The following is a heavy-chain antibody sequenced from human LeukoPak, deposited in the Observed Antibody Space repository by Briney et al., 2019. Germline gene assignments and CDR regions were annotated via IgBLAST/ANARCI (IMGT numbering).Heavy chain of an antibody. CDR2: ISAYNGNT. V-gene: IGHV1-18*01. CDR3: ARGSSVGFGNGYQLH. D-gene: IGHD2-2*01. Sequence: ASVKVSCKASGYTFTSYGITWVRQAPGQGLEWMGWISAYNGNTNYAQKLQGRLTVTTDTSTNTAYMELRSLRSGDTAVYYCARGSSVGFGNGYQLHWGQGTLVTVSS. J-gene: IGHJ4*02. CDR1: GYTFTSYG.